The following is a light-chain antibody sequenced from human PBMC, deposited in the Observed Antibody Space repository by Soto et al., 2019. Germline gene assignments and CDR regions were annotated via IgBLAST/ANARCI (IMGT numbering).Light chain of an antibody. CDR1: QSVSSN. CDR3: KQYNNWPLN. Sequence: IVMTQSPATLSVSPGARATRCCAHSQSVSSNLAWYQQKPGQAPRLLIYGSSTRATGIPARFSGSGSGTEFTLTISGVQSEDFAVYYCKQYNNWPLNFGGGTKVDIK. V-gene: IGKV3-15*01. CDR2: GSS. J-gene: IGKJ4*01.